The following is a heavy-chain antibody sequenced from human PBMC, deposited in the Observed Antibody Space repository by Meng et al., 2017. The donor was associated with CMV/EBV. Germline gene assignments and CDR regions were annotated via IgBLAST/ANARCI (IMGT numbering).Heavy chain of an antibody. Sequence: GGSLRLSCAASGFTFSSYSMNWVRQAPGKGLEWVSSISSSSSYIYYADSVKGRFTISRDNAKNSLYLQMNSLRAEDTAVYYCARGTNKGWELLYYFDYWGQGTLVTRLL. CDR1: GFTFSSYS. J-gene: IGHJ4*02. D-gene: IGHD1-26*01. CDR2: ISSSSSYI. V-gene: IGHV3-21*01. CDR3: ARGTNKGWELLYYFDY.